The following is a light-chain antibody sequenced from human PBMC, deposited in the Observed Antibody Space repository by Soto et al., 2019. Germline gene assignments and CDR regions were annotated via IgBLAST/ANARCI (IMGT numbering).Light chain of an antibody. Sequence: EIVLTQSPGTLSLSPGERATLSCRASQSVSSSYFAWYQQKPGQAPRLLIYGASSRATAMPDRFSGSGCGTEFSLTTSSRLHDDLFVYYCRQYGSTPGTFGQGTKLEIK. CDR2: GAS. CDR3: RQYGSTPGT. J-gene: IGKJ2*01. V-gene: IGKV3-20*01. CDR1: QSVSSSY.